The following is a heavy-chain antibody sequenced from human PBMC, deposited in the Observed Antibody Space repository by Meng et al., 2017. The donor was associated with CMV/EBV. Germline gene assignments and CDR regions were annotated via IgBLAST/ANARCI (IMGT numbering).Heavy chain of an antibody. V-gene: IGHV3-15*01. D-gene: IGHD2/OR15-2a*01. CDR3: STDRQWGSPPYYFQN. CDR1: FNCKVAW. CDR2: IKTKADGVTT. Sequence: FNCKVAWMSWVRQVPGKGLEWVARIKTKADGVTTDYAAAVKGRFTIARDDVKNTLFLQMNSLKTEDTGVYYCSTDRQWGSPPYYFQNWGQGTLVTVSS. J-gene: IGHJ4*02.